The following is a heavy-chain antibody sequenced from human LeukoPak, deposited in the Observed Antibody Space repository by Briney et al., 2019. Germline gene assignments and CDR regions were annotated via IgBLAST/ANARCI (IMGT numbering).Heavy chain of an antibody. V-gene: IGHV3-64*01. Sequence: GGSLRLSCAASGFTFSSYAMHWVRQAPGKGLEYVSAISSNGGSTYYANSVKGRFTISRDNSKNTLYLQMGSLRGEDMAVYYCGEGPLVVPSGWSSQDYWGQGTLVIASS. CDR3: GEGPLVVPSGWSSQDY. D-gene: IGHD6-19*01. J-gene: IGHJ4*02. CDR1: GFTFSSYA. CDR2: ISSNGGST.